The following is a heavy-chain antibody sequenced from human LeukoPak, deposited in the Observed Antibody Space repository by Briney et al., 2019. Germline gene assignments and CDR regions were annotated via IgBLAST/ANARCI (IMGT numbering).Heavy chain of an antibody. V-gene: IGHV3-69-1*02. Sequence: PGGSLRPSCVASGLTFTYSDFNWIRQAPGKGLEWLSTITRSSSNLYYADSVKGRFTTSRDDAKDSVYLQMEDLRVEDTAIYYCARNFDSWGQGTLVTVSS. J-gene: IGHJ4*02. CDR2: ITRSSSNL. CDR1: GLTFTYSD. CDR3: ARNFDS.